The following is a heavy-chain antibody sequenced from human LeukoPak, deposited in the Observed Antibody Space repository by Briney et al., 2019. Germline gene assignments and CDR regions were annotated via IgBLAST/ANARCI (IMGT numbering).Heavy chain of an antibody. V-gene: IGHV4-59*01. CDR1: GGSISSYY. J-gene: IGHJ3*02. CDR3: AREGIAAADYAFDI. CDR2: IYYSGSN. Sequence: SETLSLTCTVSGGSISSYYWSWIRQPPGEGLGWIGYIYYSGSNNYNPSLKSRVTISVDTTKNQFSLKLSSVTAADTAVYYCAREGIAAADYAFDIWGQGTMVTVSS. D-gene: IGHD6-13*01.